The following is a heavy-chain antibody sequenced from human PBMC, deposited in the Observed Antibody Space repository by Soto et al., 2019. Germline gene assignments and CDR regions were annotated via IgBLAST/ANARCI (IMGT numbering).Heavy chain of an antibody. V-gene: IGHV3-23*01. CDR3: AKPGGSSTRYFDY. CDR1: GFTFSSYS. Sequence: EVQLLESGGGLVQPGGSLRLSCAASGFTFSSYSMSWVRQVPGKGLEWGSVISGSGVTTFYADSVKGRFTISRDNSKNTLYLKMNSLGAEDTAVYYCAKPGGSSTRYFDYWGQGTLVTVSS. J-gene: IGHJ4*02. D-gene: IGHD2-2*01. CDR2: ISGSGVTT.